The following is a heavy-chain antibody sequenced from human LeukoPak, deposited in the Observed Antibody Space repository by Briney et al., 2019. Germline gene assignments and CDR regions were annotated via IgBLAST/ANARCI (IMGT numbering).Heavy chain of an antibody. J-gene: IGHJ4*02. CDR2: INPNSGGT. D-gene: IGHD6-13*01. CDR1: GYTFTGYY. V-gene: IGHV1-2*06. CDR3: ARDSYSSSWAPLDY. Sequence: ASVKVSCKASGYTFTGYYMHWVRQAPGQGLEWMGRINPNSGGTNYAQKFQGRVTMTRDTSISTAYMELSRLRSDDAAVYYCARDSYSSSWAPLDYWGQGTLVTVSS.